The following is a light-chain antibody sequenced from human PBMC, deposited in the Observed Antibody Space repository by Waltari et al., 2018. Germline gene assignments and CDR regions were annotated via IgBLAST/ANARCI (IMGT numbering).Light chain of an antibody. Sequence: QSALTQPPSASGSPGQSVTISCTGSSSDVGAYKYVPWYQQHPGKAPKLMIYEVSKRPSGVPDRFSGSKSGNTASLTVSGLQADDEADYYCSSFAGSNRFGVFGGGTKLTVL. CDR3: SSFAGSNRFGV. CDR2: EVS. CDR1: SSDVGAYKY. J-gene: IGLJ3*02. V-gene: IGLV2-8*01.